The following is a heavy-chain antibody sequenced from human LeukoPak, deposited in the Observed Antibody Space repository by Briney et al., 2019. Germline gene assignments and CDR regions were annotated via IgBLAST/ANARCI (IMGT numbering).Heavy chain of an antibody. Sequence: AGGSLRLSCAASRFAVSSNFMSWVRQAPGKGLEWVSTIYSDGTTYYADSVKGRFTISRHNSKNTLYLQMNSLRAEDTAVYYCASARYASWFDPWGQGTLVTVSS. D-gene: IGHD3-16*01. CDR2: IYSDGTT. CDR3: ASARYASWFDP. J-gene: IGHJ5*02. CDR1: RFAVSSNF. V-gene: IGHV3-53*04.